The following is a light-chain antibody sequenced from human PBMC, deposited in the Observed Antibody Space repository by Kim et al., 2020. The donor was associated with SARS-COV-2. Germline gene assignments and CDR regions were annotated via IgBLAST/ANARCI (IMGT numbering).Light chain of an antibody. CDR1: QSVSVN. Sequence: SPGESATLSCRASQSVSVNLAWYQVRPGQTPRLLIHGASTRATGIPARFSGGGSGTEFTLTISSLQSEDFAVYYCQQYNNWPPLTFGGGTKVDIK. CDR2: GAS. CDR3: QQYNNWPPLT. V-gene: IGKV3-15*01. J-gene: IGKJ4*01.